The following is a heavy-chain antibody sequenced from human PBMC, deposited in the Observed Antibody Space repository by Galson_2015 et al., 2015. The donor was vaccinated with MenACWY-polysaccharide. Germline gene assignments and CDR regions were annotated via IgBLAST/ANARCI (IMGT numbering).Heavy chain of an antibody. J-gene: IGHJ3*01. Sequence: SEPLSLTCPVSGGSVTGATFYWTWLRQPPGKGLEWIGYIYFSGPTSLNASLQSRVTMSVDSSKNQFSLSLRSVTAADTAMYYCARIMCVNHALDFWGQGTMVAVSS. V-gene: IGHV4-61*01. CDR1: GGSVTGATFY. CDR3: ARIMCVNHALDF. D-gene: IGHD3/OR15-3a*01. CDR2: IYFSGPT.